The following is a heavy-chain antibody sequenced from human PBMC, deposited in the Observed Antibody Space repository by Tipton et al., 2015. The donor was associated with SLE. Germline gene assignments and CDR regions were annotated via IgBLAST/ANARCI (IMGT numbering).Heavy chain of an antibody. D-gene: IGHD2-21*01. Sequence: TLSLTCTVSGGSIRSYYWSWIRQPPGTGLEWIGYIYYSGSTHYNPSLKCRVTISVDTSKNQFSLKLSSVTAADTAVYYCARGLDWAFDLWGQGTMVTVSS. CDR2: IYYSGST. CDR1: GGSIRSYY. J-gene: IGHJ3*01. CDR3: ARGLDWAFDL. V-gene: IGHV4-59*08.